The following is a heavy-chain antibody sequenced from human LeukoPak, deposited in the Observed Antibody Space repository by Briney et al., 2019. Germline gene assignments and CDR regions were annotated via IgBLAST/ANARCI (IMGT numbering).Heavy chain of an antibody. J-gene: IGHJ6*03. V-gene: IGHV1-69*13. CDR1: GGTFSSYA. CDR2: IIPILGTA. Sequence: GASVKVSCKASGGTFSSYAISWVRQAPGQGLEWMGGIIPILGTANYAQKFQGSVTITADESTSTAYMELSSLRSEDTAVYYCARDGRTTVSPRGYYYYYYYMDVWGKGTRSPSP. D-gene: IGHD4-11*01. CDR3: ARDGRTTVSPRGYYYYYYYMDV.